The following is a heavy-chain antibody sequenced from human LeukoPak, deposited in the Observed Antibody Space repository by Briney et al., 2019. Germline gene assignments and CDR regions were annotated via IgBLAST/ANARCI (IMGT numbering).Heavy chain of an antibody. V-gene: IGHV1-18*01. CDR1: GYTFTSYI. D-gene: IGHD3-10*01. J-gene: IGHJ5*02. CDR2: INAYNGNT. CDR3: ARDGSGSYYDRGWFDP. Sequence: ASVKVSCKASGYTFTSYIISWVRQAPGQGLEWMGWINAYNGNTDYAQRVQGRVTMTTDTSTSTAYMELRSLRSDDTAVYYCARDGSGSYYDRGWFDPWGQGTLVTVSS.